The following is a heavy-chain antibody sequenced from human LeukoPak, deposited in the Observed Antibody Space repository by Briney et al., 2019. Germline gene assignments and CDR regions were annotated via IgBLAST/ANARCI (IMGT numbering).Heavy chain of an antibody. J-gene: IGHJ3*02. CDR3: ARLGLAFDI. Sequence: SETLSLTCTVSGGSISSYYWSWIRQPPGKGLEWIGYIYYSGSTNYNPSLKSRDTISVDTSKNQFSLKLSSVTAADTAVYYCARLGLAFDIWGQGTMVTVSS. CDR1: GGSISSYY. V-gene: IGHV4-59*08. CDR2: IYYSGST. D-gene: IGHD3-16*01.